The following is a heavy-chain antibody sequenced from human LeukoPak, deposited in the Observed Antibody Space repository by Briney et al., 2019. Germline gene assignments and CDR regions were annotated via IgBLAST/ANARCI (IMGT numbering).Heavy chain of an antibody. Sequence: GGSLRISCAASGFTFSGSAKHWVRQASGKGLEWVGRIRSKANSYATAYAASVKGRFTISRDDSKNTAYLQMTSLKTEDTAVYYFTRANQLVAWFDPWGQGTLVTVSS. D-gene: IGHD6-6*01. CDR2: IRSKANSYAT. CDR1: GFTFSGSA. CDR3: TRANQLVAWFDP. J-gene: IGHJ5*02. V-gene: IGHV3-73*01.